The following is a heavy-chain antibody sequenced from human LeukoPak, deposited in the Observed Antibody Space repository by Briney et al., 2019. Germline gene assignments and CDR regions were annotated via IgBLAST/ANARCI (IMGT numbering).Heavy chain of an antibody. Sequence: GGSLRLSCAASGFTFSSYEMTWVRQAPGKGLEWVSYIGGSGTTIYYADSVKGRFTISRDNAKNSLYLQMNSLRAEDTAVYYCVRDFWSGSGWFDPWGQGTLVTVSS. J-gene: IGHJ5*02. CDR2: IGGSGTTI. D-gene: IGHD3-3*01. V-gene: IGHV3-48*03. CDR1: GFTFSSYE. CDR3: VRDFWSGSGWFDP.